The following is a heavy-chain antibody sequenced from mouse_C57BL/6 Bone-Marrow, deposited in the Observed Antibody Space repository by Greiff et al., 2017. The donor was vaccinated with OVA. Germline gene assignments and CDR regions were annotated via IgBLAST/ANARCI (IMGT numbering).Heavy chain of an antibody. CDR2: IHPNSGST. D-gene: IGHD2-5*01. CDR3: ARPPYYSNYGGYAMDY. Sequence: VQLQQPGAELVKPGASVKLSCKASGYTFTSYWMHRVKQRPGQGLEWIGMIHPNSGSTNYNEKFKSKATLTVDKSSSTAYMQLSSLTSEDSAVYYCARPPYYSNYGGYAMDYWGQGTSVTVSS. V-gene: IGHV1-64*01. J-gene: IGHJ4*01. CDR1: GYTFTSYW.